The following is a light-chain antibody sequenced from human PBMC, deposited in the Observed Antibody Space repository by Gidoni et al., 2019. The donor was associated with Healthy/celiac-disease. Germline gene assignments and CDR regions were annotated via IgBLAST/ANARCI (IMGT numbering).Light chain of an antibody. J-gene: IGKJ5*01. CDR3: QQRSHWPPIT. CDR1: QSVSSY. CDR2: DAS. Sequence: EIVLTQSPATLSLSPGERATLSCRASQSVSSYLAWYQQKPGQAPRLLIYDASNRATGIPARFRGSGSGTDFTLTISSLEPEDFAVYYCQQRSHWPPITFGQGTRLEIK. V-gene: IGKV3-11*01.